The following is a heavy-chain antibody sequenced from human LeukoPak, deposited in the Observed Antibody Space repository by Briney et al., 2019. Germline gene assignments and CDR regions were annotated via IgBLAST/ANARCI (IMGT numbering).Heavy chain of an antibody. J-gene: IGHJ4*02. CDR3: ARFFWSGSKSLDY. D-gene: IGHD3-3*01. Sequence: SETLSLTCTVAGGSISGYYWSWIRQPPGKGLEWIGNIYHSGSTISNPPLKTRVTISVDPSKNQFSLKLNSVTAADTAVYYCARFFWSGSKSLDYWGQGTVVTVSS. V-gene: IGHV4-59*08. CDR1: GGSISGYY. CDR2: IYHSGST.